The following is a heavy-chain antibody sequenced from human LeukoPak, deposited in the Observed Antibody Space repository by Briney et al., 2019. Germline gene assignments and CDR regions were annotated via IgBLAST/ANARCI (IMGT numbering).Heavy chain of an antibody. CDR3: ARCGYGGYEFDY. Sequence: GSLRLSCAASGFTFSNYGMHWVRQAPGKGLEWVAFIWYDGSNKYYADSVKGRFTISRDNSKNTVYLQLNSLRDEDTAVYYCARCGYGGYEFDYWGQGTLVTVSS. CDR2: IWYDGSNK. V-gene: IGHV3-33*01. CDR1: GFTFSNYG. J-gene: IGHJ4*02. D-gene: IGHD5-12*01.